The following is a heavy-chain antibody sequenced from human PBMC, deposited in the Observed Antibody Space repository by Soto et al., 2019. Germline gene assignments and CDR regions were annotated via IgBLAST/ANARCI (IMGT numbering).Heavy chain of an antibody. V-gene: IGHV3-72*01. J-gene: IGHJ4*02. D-gene: IGHD1-1*01. CDR2: SRDKGNSYST. CDR3: TRSTTGPTSSDY. CDR1: GFTFSDYY. Sequence: EVQLVESGGGLVQPGGSLRLCCAGSGFTFSDYYIDWVRQAPGKGLEWVGRSRDKGNSYSTDYAASVKGRFTVSRDASKNSLYLQMNSLKTEDTALYYCTRSTTGPTSSDYWDQGTLVTVSS.